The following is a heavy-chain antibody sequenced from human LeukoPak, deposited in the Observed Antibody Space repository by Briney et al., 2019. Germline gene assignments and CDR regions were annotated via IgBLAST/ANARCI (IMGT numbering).Heavy chain of an antibody. V-gene: IGHV4-61*02. CDR2: IYTSGST. CDR1: GGSISSGCYY. Sequence: SETLSLTCTVSGGSISSGCYYWSWIRQPAGTGLEWIGRIYTSGSTNYNPSLKSRVTISVDTSKNQFSLKLSSVTAADTAVYYCAADGYNFFDYWGQGTLVTVSS. D-gene: IGHD5-24*01. CDR3: AADGYNFFDY. J-gene: IGHJ4*02.